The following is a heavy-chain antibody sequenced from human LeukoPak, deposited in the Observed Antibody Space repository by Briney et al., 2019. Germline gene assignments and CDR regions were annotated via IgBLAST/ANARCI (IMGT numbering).Heavy chain of an antibody. CDR1: GYTFTGYY. CDR2: INPNSGGT. CDR3: ARDGEPVPQYYYGSGSYYRPVYYYYYYMDV. Sequence: GASVKVSCKASGYTFTGYYMHWVRQAPGQGLEWMGWINPNSGGTNYAQKFQGRVTMTRDTSISTAYMELSRLRSDDTAVYYCARDGEPVPQYYYGSGSYYRPVYYYYYYMDVWGQGTTVSVSS. J-gene: IGHJ6*03. V-gene: IGHV1-2*02. D-gene: IGHD3-10*01.